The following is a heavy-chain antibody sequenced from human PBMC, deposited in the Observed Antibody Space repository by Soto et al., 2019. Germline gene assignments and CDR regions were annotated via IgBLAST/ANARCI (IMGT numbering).Heavy chain of an antibody. CDR1: GGSISSGGYY. D-gene: IGHD1-26*01. J-gene: IGHJ1*01. Sequence: PSETLSLTCTVSGGSISSGGYYWSWIRQHPGKGLEWIGYIYYSGSTYYNPSLKSRVTISVDTSKNQFSLKLSSVTAADTAVYYCASSIVGATDVYFQHWGQGTLVTVSS. CDR3: ASSIVGATDVYFQH. V-gene: IGHV4-31*03. CDR2: IYYSGST.